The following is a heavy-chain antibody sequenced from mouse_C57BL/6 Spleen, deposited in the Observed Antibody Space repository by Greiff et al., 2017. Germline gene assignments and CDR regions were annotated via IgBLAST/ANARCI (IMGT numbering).Heavy chain of an antibody. V-gene: IGHV1-19*01. CDR3: ARVRLEAFAY. CDR2: INPYNGGT. J-gene: IGHJ3*01. D-gene: IGHD2-4*01. Sequence: EVQLQQSGPVLVKPGASVKMSCKASGYTFTDYYMNWVKQSHGKSLEWIGVINPYNGGTSYNQKFKGKATLTVDKSSSTAYMELNSLTSEDSAVYYCARVRLEAFAYWGQGTLVTVSA. CDR1: GYTFTDYY.